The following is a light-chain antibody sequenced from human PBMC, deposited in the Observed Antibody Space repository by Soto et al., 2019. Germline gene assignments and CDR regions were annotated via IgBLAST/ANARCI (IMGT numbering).Light chain of an antibody. CDR1: QDINKW. CDR3: QQGKSFPLT. CDR2: TAS. J-gene: IGKJ4*01. V-gene: IGKV1-12*01. Sequence: DIQMTQSPSSVSASVGDRVTITCRASQDINKWLAWYQQKPGLAPNLVIYTASRLHGGGPSRFSGSASGTDFTLTISSLQPEDVETSYCQQGKSFPLTFGGGTKVDIK.